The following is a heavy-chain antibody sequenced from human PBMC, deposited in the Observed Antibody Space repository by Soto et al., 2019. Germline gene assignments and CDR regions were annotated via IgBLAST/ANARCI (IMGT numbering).Heavy chain of an antibody. J-gene: IGHJ3*02. D-gene: IGHD2-2*01. Sequence: VASGSIRSCGYWGILQRHNPGKGLEWIGYIYYSGSTYYNPSLKSRVTISVDTSKNQFSLKLSSVTAADTAVYYCARDYVTSWDAAFDIWGQGTMVTGS. CDR2: IYYSGST. V-gene: IGHV4-31*02. CDR3: ARDYVTSWDAAFDI. CDR1: SGSIRSCGYW.